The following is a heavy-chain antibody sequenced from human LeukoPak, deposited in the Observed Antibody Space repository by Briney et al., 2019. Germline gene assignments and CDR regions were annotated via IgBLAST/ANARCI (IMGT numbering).Heavy chain of an antibody. Sequence: SETLSLTCTVSGGSISSYYWSWIRQPPGKGLEWIGSVYYSGSTYYNPSLKGRVAISVDPSKNQFSLRLSSVTAADTAVYYCARLRGNWFDPWGQGTLVTVSS. D-gene: IGHD3-10*01. CDR2: VYYSGST. V-gene: IGHV4-39*01. CDR1: GGSISSYY. J-gene: IGHJ5*02. CDR3: ARLRGNWFDP.